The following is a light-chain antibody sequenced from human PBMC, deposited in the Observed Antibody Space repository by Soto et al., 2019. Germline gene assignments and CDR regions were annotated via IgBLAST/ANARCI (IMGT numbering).Light chain of an antibody. CDR3: QQYDNLLT. J-gene: IGKJ4*01. CDR1: QDISNY. Sequence: DIQMNQSPSSLSASVGDRVTITCQARQDISNYLNWYQQKPGKAPKLLIYDASNLETGVPSRFSGSGSGTDFTFTISSLQPEDIATYYCQQYDNLLTFGGGTKVEIK. CDR2: DAS. V-gene: IGKV1-33*01.